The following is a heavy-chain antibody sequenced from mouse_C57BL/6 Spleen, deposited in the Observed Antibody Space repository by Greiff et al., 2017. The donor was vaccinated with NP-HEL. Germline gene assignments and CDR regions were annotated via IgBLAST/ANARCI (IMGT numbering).Heavy chain of an antibody. CDR2: IRLKSDNYAT. Sequence: EVMLVESGGGLVQPGGSMKLSCVASGFTFSNYWMNWVRQSPEKGLEWVAQIRLKSDNYATHYAESVKGRFTISRDDSKSSVYLQMNNLRAEDTGIYYCTVYSNYDWFAYWGQGTLVTVSA. V-gene: IGHV6-3*01. D-gene: IGHD2-5*01. J-gene: IGHJ3*01. CDR1: GFTFSNYW. CDR3: TVYSNYDWFAY.